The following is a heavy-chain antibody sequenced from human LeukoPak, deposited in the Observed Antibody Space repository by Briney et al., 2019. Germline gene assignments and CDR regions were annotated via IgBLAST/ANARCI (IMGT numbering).Heavy chain of an antibody. D-gene: IGHD3-3*01. CDR3: ARDVDFWSGPDY. CDR2: TNTDGSST. CDR1: GFTFSSYW. V-gene: IGHV3-74*03. J-gene: IGHJ4*02. Sequence: PGRSLRLSCAASGFTFSSYWMHWVRQAPGKGLVWVSGTNTDGSSTMYADSVKGRFTIARDNAKNTLYLQMNSLRAEDTAVYYCARDVDFWSGPDYWGQGTLVTVSS.